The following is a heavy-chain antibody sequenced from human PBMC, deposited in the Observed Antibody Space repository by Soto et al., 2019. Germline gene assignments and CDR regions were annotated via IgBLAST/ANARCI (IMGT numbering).Heavy chain of an antibody. CDR3: AREDEGGDSLDV. CDR2: IPYSGSI. D-gene: IGHD2-21*02. Sequence: PSETLSLTCAVSGDSISSGGYFWSWIRHHPGKGLEWIGYIPYSGSIFFNPSLKSRTSISVDTSTNQFSLHLSSVTAADTAVYFFAREDEGGDSLDVWGQGTTVTVSS. J-gene: IGHJ6*02. V-gene: IGHV4-31*11. CDR1: GDSISSGGYF.